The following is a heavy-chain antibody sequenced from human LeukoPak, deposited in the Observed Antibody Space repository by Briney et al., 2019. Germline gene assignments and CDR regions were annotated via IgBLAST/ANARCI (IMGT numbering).Heavy chain of an antibody. Sequence: PSETLSLTCTVSGGSISSSSYYWGWIRQPPGKGLEWIGSIYYSGSTYYNPSLKSRVTISVDTSKNQFSLKLSSVTAADTAVYYCARGPAMLRGSAAYFDYWGQGTLVTVSS. V-gene: IGHV4-39*07. D-gene: IGHD3-10*01. J-gene: IGHJ4*02. CDR1: GGSISSSSYY. CDR2: IYYSGST. CDR3: ARGPAMLRGSAAYFDY.